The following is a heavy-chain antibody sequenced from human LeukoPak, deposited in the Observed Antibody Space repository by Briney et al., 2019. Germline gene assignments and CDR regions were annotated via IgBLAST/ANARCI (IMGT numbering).Heavy chain of an antibody. D-gene: IGHD4-17*01. J-gene: IGHJ4*02. CDR1: GFTFTSYW. CDR3: ATDLG. CDR2: VNHDGRGT. V-gene: IGHV3-74*01. Sequence: GGSLRHSCAASGFTFTSYWMHWVRQAPGKGLVWVSRVNHDGRGTAYADSVTGRFTISRDNAKNTVYLQMNSLRAEDTAVYYCATDLGWGQGTLVTVSS.